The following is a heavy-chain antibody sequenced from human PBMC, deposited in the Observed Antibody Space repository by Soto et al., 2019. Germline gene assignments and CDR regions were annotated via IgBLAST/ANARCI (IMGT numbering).Heavy chain of an antibody. D-gene: IGHD4-4*01. V-gene: IGHV4-59*12. Sequence: SETLSLTCTVSGGSLGSDYWSWIRQPPRKGLGWIGYVFYTGWANYNASLKSRVSISLDTSHYQFSLTLSSVTAADTAVYYCARDGDGRMTTNPYYYNGMDIWGPGTTVTV. CDR3: ARDGDGRMTTNPYYYNGMDI. CDR2: VFYTGWA. J-gene: IGHJ6*02. CDR1: GGSLGSDY.